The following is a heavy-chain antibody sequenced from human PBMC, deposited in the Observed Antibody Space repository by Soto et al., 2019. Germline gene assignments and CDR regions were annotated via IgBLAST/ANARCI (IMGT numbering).Heavy chain of an antibody. D-gene: IGHD4-17*01. J-gene: IGHJ4*02. Sequence: GASVKVSCKASGGTFSSYTISWVRQAPGQGLEWMGRIIPILGIANYAQKFQGRVTITADKSTSTAYMELSSLRSEDTAVYYCARLSGDYYGDRNDYWGQGTLVTVSS. CDR2: IIPILGIA. CDR3: ARLSGDYYGDRNDY. V-gene: IGHV1-69*02. CDR1: GGTFSSYT.